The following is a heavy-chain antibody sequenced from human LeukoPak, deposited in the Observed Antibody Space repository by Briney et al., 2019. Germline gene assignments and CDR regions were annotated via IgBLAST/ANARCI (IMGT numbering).Heavy chain of an antibody. CDR2: INPNSGGT. CDR1: GYTFTGYY. D-gene: IGHD3-10*01. V-gene: IGHV1-2*02. J-gene: IGHJ4*02. CDR3: ARVRGDMVRGVISDFFDY. Sequence: ASVKVSCKASGYTFTGYYMHWVRQAPGQGLEWMGWINPNSGGTNYAQKFQGRVTMTRDTSISTAYMELSRLRSDDTAVYYSARVRGDMVRGVISDFFDYWGQGTLVTVSS.